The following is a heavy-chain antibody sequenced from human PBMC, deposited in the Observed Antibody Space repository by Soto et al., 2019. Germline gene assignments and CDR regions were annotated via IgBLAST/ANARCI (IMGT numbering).Heavy chain of an antibody. CDR1: GGSISTYY. V-gene: IGHV4-59*01. J-gene: IGHJ4*02. Sequence: SETLSLTCAVSGGSISTYYWSWIRQAPGKGLEWIGYMYESGRTNYNPSLQSRVIISVDTSKNHFSLKLNSVTAADTAVYYCARGFKRYIDYWGQGTLVTVSS. D-gene: IGHD2-2*02. CDR3: ARGFKRYIDY. CDR2: MYESGRT.